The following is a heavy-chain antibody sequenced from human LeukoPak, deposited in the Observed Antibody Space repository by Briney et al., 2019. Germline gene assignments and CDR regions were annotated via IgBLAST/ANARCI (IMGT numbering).Heavy chain of an antibody. V-gene: IGHV4-30-4*01. CDR2: IYYSGST. Sequence: SQTLSLTCTVSGGSISSGDYYWSWIRQPPGKGLEWIGYIYYSGSTYYNPSLKSRVTISVDTSKNQFSLKLSSVTAADTAVYYCARDYGDYAWGGNWFDPWGQGTLVTVSS. CDR1: GGSISSGDYY. D-gene: IGHD4-17*01. J-gene: IGHJ5*02. CDR3: ARDYGDYAWGGNWFDP.